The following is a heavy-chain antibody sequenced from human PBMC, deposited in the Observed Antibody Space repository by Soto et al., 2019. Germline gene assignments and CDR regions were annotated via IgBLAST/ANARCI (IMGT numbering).Heavy chain of an antibody. J-gene: IGHJ4*02. CDR2: IYYSGST. CDR3: ASRYGSCFAY. Sequence: QVQLQESGPGLVKPSETLSLTCTVSGGSISSYYWSWIRQPPGKGLEWIGYIYYSGSTNYNPSLTSRVTISVATSKNQSSLKLSAGTAADTAVYYCASRYGSCFAYWGQGTLVTVSS. V-gene: IGHV4-59*08. CDR1: GGSISSYY. D-gene: IGHD6-6*01.